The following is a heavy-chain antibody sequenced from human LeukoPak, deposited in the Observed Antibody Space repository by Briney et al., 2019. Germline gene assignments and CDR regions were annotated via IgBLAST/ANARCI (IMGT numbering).Heavy chain of an antibody. V-gene: IGHV1-69*04. Sequence: GASVKVSCKASGYTFTSYDINWVRQAPGQGLEWMGRIIPILGIANYAQKFQGRVTITADKSTSTAYMELSSLRSEDTAVYYCASPNFADTAMSLGMDVWGQGTTVTVSS. CDR3: ASPNFADTAMSLGMDV. CDR2: IIPILGIA. D-gene: IGHD5-18*01. CDR1: GYTFTSYD. J-gene: IGHJ6*02.